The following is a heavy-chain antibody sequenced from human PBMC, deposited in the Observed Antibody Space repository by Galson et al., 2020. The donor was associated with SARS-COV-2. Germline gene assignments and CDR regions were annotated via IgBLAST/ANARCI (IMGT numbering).Heavy chain of an antibody. CDR2: ISGQDGKT. D-gene: IGHD1-1*01. CDR1: GYPFSTYG. CDR3: ARDQLQLLDAFDM. Sequence: CTASGYPFSTYGITWVRQAPGQGLEWMGWISGQDGKTSLAQKFQGRATMTTDTSTNTAYMELRSLRSDDTAVYYCARDQLQLLDAFDMWGHGTVVTVSS. J-gene: IGHJ3*02. V-gene: IGHV1-18*01.